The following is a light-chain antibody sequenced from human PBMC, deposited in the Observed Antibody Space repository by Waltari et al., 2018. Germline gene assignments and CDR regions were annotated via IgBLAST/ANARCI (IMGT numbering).Light chain of an antibody. J-gene: IGLJ3*02. V-gene: IGLV4-69*01. CDR3: QTGGHGTWV. CDR2: VNSDGRH. CDR1: SGHSSNI. Sequence: QLVVTQSPSASASLGASVKLTCPLSSGHSSNIIARLQQQPEKGPRYLMKVNSDGRHSRGDEIPDRFSGSSSGAERYLTISSLQAEDEADYYCQTGGHGTWVFGGGTKLTVL.